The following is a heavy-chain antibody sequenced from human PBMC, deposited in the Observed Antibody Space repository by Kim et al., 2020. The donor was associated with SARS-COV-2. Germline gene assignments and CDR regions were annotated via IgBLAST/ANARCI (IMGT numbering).Heavy chain of an antibody. CDR1: GFDVSDSY. D-gene: IGHD2-2*01. CDR2: IYGEKTT. Sequence: GGSLRLSCAISGFDVSDSYMTWVRQAPGQGRHWVAFIYGEKTTNYAHSVKGRFTISRYLSKNALYLQMYSLTAEDTAVQYCAREQVYCSSTRCYGSAFNV. CDR3: AREQVYCSSTRCYGSAFNV. V-gene: IGHV3-66*01. J-gene: IGHJ3*01.